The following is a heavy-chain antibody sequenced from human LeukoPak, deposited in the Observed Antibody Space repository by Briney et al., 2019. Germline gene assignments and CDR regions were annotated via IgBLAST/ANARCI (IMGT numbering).Heavy chain of an antibody. CDR2: INPSGGTT. J-gene: IGHJ4*02. CDR1: GYTFTNYY. CDR3: ARDGTSTDDY. V-gene: IGHV1-46*01. Sequence: ASVKVSCKASGYTFTNYYMHWVRQAPGQGLEWMGIINPSGGTTTYAHKFQDRVTMTRDTSTSTVYMEVSSLRPEDTAVYYCARDGTSTDDYWGQGTLVTVSS. D-gene: IGHD2-2*01.